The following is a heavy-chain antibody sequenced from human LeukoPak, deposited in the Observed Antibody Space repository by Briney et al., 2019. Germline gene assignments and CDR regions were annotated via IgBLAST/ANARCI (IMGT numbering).Heavy chain of an antibody. CDR1: GGSFSGYY. V-gene: IGHV4-34*01. CDR2: INHSGST. J-gene: IGHJ4*02. D-gene: IGHD5/OR15-5a*01. Sequence: SETLSLTCAVYGGSFSGYYWSWIRQPPGKGLEWIGEINHSGSTNYNPSLKSRVTISVDTSKNQFSLKLSSVTAADTAVYYCVRSLTSVHERYPVDYWGQGTLVTVSS. CDR3: VRSLTSVHERYPVDY.